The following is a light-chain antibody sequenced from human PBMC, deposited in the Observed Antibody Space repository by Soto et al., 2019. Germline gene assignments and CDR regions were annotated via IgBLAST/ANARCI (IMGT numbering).Light chain of an antibody. CDR3: QQYDNLPRT. Sequence: EIQMTQSPSSLSVSVGDRVTSTCQASQDISNYLNWYQQKPGKAPKLLIYDASNLETGVPSRFSGSGSGTDFTFTISSLQPEDIATYYCQQYDNLPRTFGQGTKLEIK. CDR1: QDISNY. J-gene: IGKJ2*01. V-gene: IGKV1-33*01. CDR2: DAS.